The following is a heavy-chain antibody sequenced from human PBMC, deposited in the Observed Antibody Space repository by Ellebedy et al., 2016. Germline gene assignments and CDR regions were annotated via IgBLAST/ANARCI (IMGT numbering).Heavy chain of an antibody. J-gene: IGHJ4*02. D-gene: IGHD1-1*01. Sequence: GGSLRLSCAASGFTFSSYSMHWVRQAPGKGLEWVAVISHDGSNKFYADSVKGRFTVSRDNSKDTVYLQMDSLRAEDTAVYYCASGTEVDYWGQGTLVTVSS. CDR1: GFTFSSYS. CDR3: ASGTEVDY. CDR2: ISHDGSNK. V-gene: IGHV3-30-3*01.